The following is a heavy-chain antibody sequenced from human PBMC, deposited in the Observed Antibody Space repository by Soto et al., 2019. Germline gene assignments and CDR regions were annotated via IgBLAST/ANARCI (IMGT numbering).Heavy chain of an antibody. CDR2: INHLETT. D-gene: IGHD3-10*01. Sequence: QLQLHMSGSGLVKPSQTLSLTCTVSGASITYGAYSWSWIRQTPGKGLEWIGYINHLETTFYNPSFESRLTLSIDRTKNQFSLNMKSMSAAARAVYFCARGGGFDSFDYWGQGILVTVSS. CDR3: ARGGGFDSFDY. V-gene: IGHV4-30-2*01. CDR1: GASITYGAYS. J-gene: IGHJ4*02.